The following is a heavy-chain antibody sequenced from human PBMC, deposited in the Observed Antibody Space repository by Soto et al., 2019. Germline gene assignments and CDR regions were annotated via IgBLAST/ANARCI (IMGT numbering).Heavy chain of an antibody. CDR2: IYHSGGT. CDR1: GGSVSSSGYS. J-gene: IGHJ6*02. Sequence: SETLSLTCAVSGGSVSSSGYSWNWIRQPPGKGLEWIGYIYHSGGTYYNPSLKSRVSISLDRSENQFSLKVNSVTAEDTAVYYCARVRSSSIYGMDVWGQGTTVTVSS. V-gene: IGHV4-30-2*01. D-gene: IGHD6-13*01. CDR3: ARVRSSSIYGMDV.